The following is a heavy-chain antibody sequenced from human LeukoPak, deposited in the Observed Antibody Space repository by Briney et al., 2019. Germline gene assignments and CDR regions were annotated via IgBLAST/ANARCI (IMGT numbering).Heavy chain of an antibody. J-gene: IGHJ4*02. CDR1: GGSISPYY. D-gene: IGHD2-15*01. Sequence: SETLSLTCTVSGGSISPYYWSWIRQPPGKGLEWIGYIYYSGRTSYNPSLRSRVTMSVDTSKRQFSLKLTSVAAADTAVYYCARYCSGTTCYHFDYWGQGMLVTVSS. CDR2: IYYSGRT. CDR3: ARYCSGTTCYHFDY. V-gene: IGHV4-59*08.